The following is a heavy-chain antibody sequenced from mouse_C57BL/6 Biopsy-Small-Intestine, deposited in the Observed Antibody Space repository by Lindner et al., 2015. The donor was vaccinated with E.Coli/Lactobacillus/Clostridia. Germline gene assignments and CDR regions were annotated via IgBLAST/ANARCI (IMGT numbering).Heavy chain of an antibody. V-gene: IGHV1-80*01. CDR2: IFPGDGDT. J-gene: IGHJ2*01. D-gene: IGHD2-3*01. Sequence: VQLQESGAELVKPGASVKISCKASGYAFSRYWMNWVKQRPGKGLEWIGQIFPGDGDTNYNGKFKGKATLTADKSSSTAFMQLSSLTSEDSAVYFCARKGLLPFDYWGQGTTLTVSS. CDR1: GYAFSRYW. CDR3: ARKGLLPFDY.